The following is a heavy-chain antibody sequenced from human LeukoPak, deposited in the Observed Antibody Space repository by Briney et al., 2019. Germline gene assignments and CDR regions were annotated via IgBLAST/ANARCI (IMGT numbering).Heavy chain of an antibody. Sequence: ASVKVSCKASGDTFTNYYMHWVRQAPGQGLEWMARINPSGGSTNYAQKFQGRVIMTRDMSTSTVYMELSSLRSDDTAVYYCARGKSLTTVVTQAFYYYYMDVWGKGTTVTVSS. CDR2: INPSGGST. CDR3: ARGKSLTTVVTQAFYYYYMDV. V-gene: IGHV1-46*01. CDR1: GDTFTNYY. D-gene: IGHD4-23*01. J-gene: IGHJ6*03.